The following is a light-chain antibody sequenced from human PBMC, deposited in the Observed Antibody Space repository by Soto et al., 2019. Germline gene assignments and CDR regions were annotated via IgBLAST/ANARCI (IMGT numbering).Light chain of an antibody. Sequence: QSVLTQPASVSGSPGQSITISCTGSTSDIGGYNYVSWYQQHPGKAPKLLIYDVSYRPSGISDRFSGSKSGNTASLTISGHQPEDEADYYCSSYGASSTLFGGGTKLTVL. J-gene: IGLJ2*01. CDR1: TSDIGGYNY. V-gene: IGLV2-14*03. CDR3: SSYGASSTL. CDR2: DVS.